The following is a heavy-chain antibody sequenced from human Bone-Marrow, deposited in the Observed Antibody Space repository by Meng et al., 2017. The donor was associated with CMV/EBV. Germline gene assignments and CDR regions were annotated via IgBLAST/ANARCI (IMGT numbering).Heavy chain of an antibody. CDR2: ISSSGSTI. CDR3: ARALQAYPTGYSSGWYPGY. Sequence: GESLKISCAASGFTFSDYYMSWIRQAPGKGLEWVSYISSSGSTIYYADSVKGRFTISRDNAKNSLYLQMNSLRAEDTAVYYCARALQAYPTGYSSGWYPGYWGQGTLVTVSS. J-gene: IGHJ4*02. D-gene: IGHD6-19*01. V-gene: IGHV3-11*04. CDR1: GFTFSDYY.